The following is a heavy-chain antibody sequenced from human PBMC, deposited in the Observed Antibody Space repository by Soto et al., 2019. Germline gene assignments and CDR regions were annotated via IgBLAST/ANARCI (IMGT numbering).Heavy chain of an antibody. CDR1: GYSISSSNW. CDR2: IYYSGTT. V-gene: IGHV4-28*01. Sequence: QVQLQESGPGLVKPSDTLSLTCAVSGYSISSSNWWGWIRQPPGKGLGWIGYIYYSGTTYYNPSLKSRVTMSVDTAKNQFSRRLTSVTAVDTAVYYCARREIQGPIDYWGQGTLVTVSS. CDR3: ARREIQGPIDY. J-gene: IGHJ4*02. D-gene: IGHD1-26*01.